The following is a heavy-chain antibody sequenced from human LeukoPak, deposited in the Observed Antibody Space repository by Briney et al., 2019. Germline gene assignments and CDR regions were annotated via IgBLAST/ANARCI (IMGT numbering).Heavy chain of an antibody. CDR1: GYTFTGYY. V-gene: IGHV1-2*02. J-gene: IGHJ4*02. Sequence: ASVKVSCKASGYTFTGYYMHWVRQAPGQGLEWMGWINPNSGGTNYAQKFQGRVTMTRDTSISTAYMELSRLRSDDTAVYYCARDPYSSSWYPQIDYWGQGALVTVSS. D-gene: IGHD6-13*01. CDR2: INPNSGGT. CDR3: ARDPYSSSWYPQIDY.